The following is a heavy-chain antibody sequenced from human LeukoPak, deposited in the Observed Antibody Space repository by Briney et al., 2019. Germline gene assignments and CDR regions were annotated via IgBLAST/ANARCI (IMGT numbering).Heavy chain of an antibody. D-gene: IGHD1-14*01. Sequence: ASVKVSCKASGYAFTSYAMNWVRQAPGQGLEWMGWINTNTGNPTYAQGFTGRFVFSLDTSVSTAYLQISSLKAEDTAVYYCARDPEKALGINFDYWGQGTLVTVSS. CDR3: ARDPEKALGINFDY. V-gene: IGHV7-4-1*02. CDR2: INTNTGNP. CDR1: GYAFTSYA. J-gene: IGHJ4*02.